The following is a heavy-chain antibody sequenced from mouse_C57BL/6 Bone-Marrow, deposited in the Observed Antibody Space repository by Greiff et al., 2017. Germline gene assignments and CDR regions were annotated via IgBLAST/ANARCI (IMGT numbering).Heavy chain of an antibody. D-gene: IGHD1-1*01. V-gene: IGHV1-62-2*01. Sequence: QVQLKESGAELVKPGASVKLSCKASGYTFTEYTIHWVKQRSGQGLEWIGRFYPGSGSIKYNEKFKDKATLTADKSSSTVYMELSRLTSEDAAVYFCARRGYGSMAYWGQGTLVTVSA. CDR1: GYTFTEYT. CDR2: FYPGSGSI. J-gene: IGHJ3*01. CDR3: ARRGYGSMAY.